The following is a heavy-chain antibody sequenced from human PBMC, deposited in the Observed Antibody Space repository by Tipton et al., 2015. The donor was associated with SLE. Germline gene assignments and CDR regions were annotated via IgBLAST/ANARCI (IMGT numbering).Heavy chain of an antibody. D-gene: IGHD4-11*01. J-gene: IGHJ4*02. Sequence: TLSLTCAVSGGSISSGGYSWSWIRQPPGKGLEWIGYIYYSGGTYYNPSLKSRVTISVDRSKNQFSLKLSSVTAADTAIYYCARGPMTTVTTGFDYWGQGTLVTVSS. CDR1: GGSISSGGYS. CDR3: ARGPMTTVTTGFDY. CDR2: IYYSGGT. V-gene: IGHV4-30-2*01.